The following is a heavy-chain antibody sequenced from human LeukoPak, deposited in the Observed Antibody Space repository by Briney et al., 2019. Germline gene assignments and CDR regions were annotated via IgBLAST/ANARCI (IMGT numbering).Heavy chain of an antibody. CDR2: IYYSGST. V-gene: IGHV4-59*08. J-gene: IGHJ6*02. Sequence: SETLSLTCAVYGGSFSGYYWSWIRQPPGKGLEWIGYIYYSGSTNYNPSLKSRVTISVDTSKNQFSLKLSSVTAADTAVYYCARQIRNYYGMDVWGQGTTVTVSS. CDR3: ARQIRNYYGMDV. CDR1: GGSFSGYY.